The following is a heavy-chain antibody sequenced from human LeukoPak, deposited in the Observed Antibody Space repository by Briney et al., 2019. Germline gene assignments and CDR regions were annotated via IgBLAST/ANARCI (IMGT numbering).Heavy chain of an antibody. J-gene: IGHJ4*02. CDR2: IGSSSSTI. D-gene: IGHD3-10*01. V-gene: IGHV3-48*01. CDR3: ARDSTLWFGEPFDY. CDR1: GFTFSSYW. Sequence: AGGSLRLSCAASGFTFSSYWMSWVRQAPGKGLEWVSYIGSSSSTIYYADSVKGRFTISRDNAKNSLYLQMNSLRAEDTAVYYCARDSTLWFGEPFDYWGQGTLVTVSS.